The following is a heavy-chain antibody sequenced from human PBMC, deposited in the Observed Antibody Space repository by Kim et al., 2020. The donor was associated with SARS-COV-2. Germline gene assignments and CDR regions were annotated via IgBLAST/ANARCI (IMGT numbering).Heavy chain of an antibody. J-gene: IGHJ4*02. Sequence: SETLSLTCAVYGGSFSGYYWSWIRQPPGKGLEWIGEINHSGSTNYNPSLKSRVTISVDTSKNQFSLKLSSVTAADTAVYYCARGWYYYGSGSYYKPTNFDYWGQGTLVTVSS. CDR2: INHSGST. V-gene: IGHV4-34*01. D-gene: IGHD3-10*01. CDR3: ARGWYYYGSGSYYKPTNFDY. CDR1: GGSFSGYY.